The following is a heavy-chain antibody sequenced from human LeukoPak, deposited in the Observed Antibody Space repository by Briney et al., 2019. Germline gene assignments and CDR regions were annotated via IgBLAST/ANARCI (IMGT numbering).Heavy chain of an antibody. J-gene: IGHJ6*02. CDR3: ARDSYCSSTSCYPYWYYGMDV. Sequence: GGSLRLPCAASGFTFSSYSMSWVRQAPGKGLEWVSSISSSSSYIYYADSVKGRFTISRDNAKNSLYLQMNSLRAEDTAVYYCARDSYCSSTSCYPYWYYGMDVWGQGTTVTVSS. CDR1: GFTFSSYS. D-gene: IGHD2-2*01. CDR2: ISSSSSYI. V-gene: IGHV3-21*01.